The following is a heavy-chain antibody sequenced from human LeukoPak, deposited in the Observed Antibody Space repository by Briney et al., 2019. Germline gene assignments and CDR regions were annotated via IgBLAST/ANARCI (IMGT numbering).Heavy chain of an antibody. CDR1: GFTVSSNY. CDR2: IHSGGAT. Sequence: GGSLRLSCAASGFTVSSNYMSWVRQAPGKGLEWVSVIHSGGATHYADSVKGRFTISRDTSKNTLYLQMNSLRAEDTAVYYCASTSIIRGYDHDQYYWGQGTLVTVSS. D-gene: IGHD5-12*01. J-gene: IGHJ4*02. V-gene: IGHV3-53*01. CDR3: ASTSIIRGYDHDQYY.